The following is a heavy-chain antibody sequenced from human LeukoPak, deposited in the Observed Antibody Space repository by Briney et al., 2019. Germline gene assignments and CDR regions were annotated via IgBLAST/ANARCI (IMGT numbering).Heavy chain of an antibody. CDR3: ARDPVYDYAIMDY. D-gene: IGHD3-16*01. CDR1: GGTFSSYA. V-gene: IGHV1-69*13. J-gene: IGHJ4*02. Sequence: GASVKVSCKASGGTFSSYAISWVRQAPGQGLEWVGGIIPIFGTANYAQKFQGRVTITADESTSTAYMELSSLRSEDTAVYYCARDPVYDYAIMDYWGQGTLVTVSS. CDR2: IIPIFGTA.